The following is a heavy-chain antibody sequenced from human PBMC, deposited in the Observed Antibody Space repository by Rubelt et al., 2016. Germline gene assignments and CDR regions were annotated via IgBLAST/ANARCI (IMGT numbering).Heavy chain of an antibody. CDR2: ISSGSDYT. CDR1: GFTFSDYY. Sequence: VRLVESGGGLEQPGGSLRLSCVASGFTFSDYYMSWIRQAPGKGLEWVSFISSGSDYTNYADSVKGRFTMSRDNAKNSMYLQVNSLRAEDTAIYYCARSLFGVVLAFDYWGQGVLVTVSS. D-gene: IGHD3-3*01. CDR3: ARSLFGVVLAFDY. J-gene: IGHJ4*02. V-gene: IGHV3-11*05.